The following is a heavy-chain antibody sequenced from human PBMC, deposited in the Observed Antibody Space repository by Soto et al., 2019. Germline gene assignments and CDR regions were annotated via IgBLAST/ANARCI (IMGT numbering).Heavy chain of an antibody. V-gene: IGHV3-30-3*01. CDR1: GFTFGSYA. CDR2: ISYDGSNK. CDR3: ARHKRDLRFLEWSYYFDY. D-gene: IGHD3-3*01. J-gene: IGHJ4*02. Sequence: QVQLVESGGGVVQPGRSLRLSCAASGFTFGSYAMHWVRQAPGKGLEWVAVISYDGSNKYYADYVKGRFTISRDNSKNTLYLQMNSLRAEDTAVYYCARHKRDLRFLEWSYYFDYWGQGTLVTVSS.